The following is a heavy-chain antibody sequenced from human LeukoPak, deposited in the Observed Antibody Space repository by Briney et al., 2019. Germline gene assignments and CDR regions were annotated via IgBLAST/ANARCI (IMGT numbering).Heavy chain of an antibody. J-gene: IGHJ4*02. CDR1: GYTFTSYG. CDR2: ISAYNGNT. V-gene: IGHV1-18*01. CDR3: ATTEAYGWTTLLYYFDY. Sequence: VASVKVSCKASGYTFTSYGISWVRQAPGQGLEWMGWISAYNGNTNYAQKFQGRVTMTEDTSTDTAYMELSSLRSEDTAVYYCATTEAYGWTTLLYYFDYWGQGTLVTVSS. D-gene: IGHD6-19*01.